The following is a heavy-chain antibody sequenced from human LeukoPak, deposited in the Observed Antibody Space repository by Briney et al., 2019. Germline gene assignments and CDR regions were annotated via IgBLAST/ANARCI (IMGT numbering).Heavy chain of an antibody. Sequence: SETLSLTCTVSGGSISSSSYYWGWIRQPPGKGLEWIGSIYYSGSTYYNPSLKSRVTISVDTSKNQFSLKLSSVTAADTAVYYCARQLGILWGGYYFDYWGQGTLVTVSS. V-gene: IGHV4-39*07. J-gene: IGHJ4*02. CDR3: ARQLGILWGGYYFDY. CDR1: GGSISSSSYY. D-gene: IGHD2-21*01. CDR2: IYYSGST.